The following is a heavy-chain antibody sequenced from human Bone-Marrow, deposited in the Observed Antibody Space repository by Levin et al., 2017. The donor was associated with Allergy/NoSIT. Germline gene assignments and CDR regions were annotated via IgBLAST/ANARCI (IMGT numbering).Heavy chain of an antibody. CDR1: GGSITSYY. D-gene: IGHD2/OR15-2a*01. V-gene: IGHV4-59*08. J-gene: IGHJ4*02. Sequence: SETLSLTCTVSGGSITSYYWTWIRQPPGKGLEWIGYIYYTGTTTYSPSLKSRVAMSLDTSKNNFSLKLSSVTAADTAVYYCARGDSTASGWSWGQGTLVTVSS. CDR3: ARGDSTASGWS. CDR2: IYYTGTT.